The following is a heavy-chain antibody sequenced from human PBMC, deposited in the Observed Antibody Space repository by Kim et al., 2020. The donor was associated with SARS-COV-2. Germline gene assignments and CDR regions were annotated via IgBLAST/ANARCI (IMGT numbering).Heavy chain of an antibody. D-gene: IGHD5-12*01. CDR3: AKGRYSGYDSPFDY. CDR2: IYSGGSST. J-gene: IGHJ4*02. V-gene: IGHV3-23*03. Sequence: GGSLRLSCAASGFTFSSYAMSWVRQAPGKGLEWVSVIYSGGSSTYYADSVKGRFTISRDNSKNTLYLQMNSLRAEDTAVNYCAKGRYSGYDSPFDYWGQGTLVTVSS. CDR1: GFTFSSYA.